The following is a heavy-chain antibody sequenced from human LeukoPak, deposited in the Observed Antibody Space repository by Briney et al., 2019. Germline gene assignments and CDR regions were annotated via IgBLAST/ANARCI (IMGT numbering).Heavy chain of an antibody. D-gene: IGHD1-26*01. Sequence: GGSLRLSCTASGFIFSAYGIHWVRQAPGKGLEWVAIIWYDGTKKYYADSVKGRFTISRDNSKNTVSLQMNSLRVEDTALYYCAKDDSGSLDYWGQGTLVTVSS. CDR2: IWYDGTKK. CDR1: GFIFSAYG. CDR3: AKDDSGSLDY. V-gene: IGHV3-33*06. J-gene: IGHJ4*02.